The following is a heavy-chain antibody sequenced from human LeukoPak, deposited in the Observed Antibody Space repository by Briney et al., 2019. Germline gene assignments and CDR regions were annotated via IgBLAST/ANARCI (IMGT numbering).Heavy chain of an antibody. D-gene: IGHD3-10*01. CDR3: ARGAHYTWDY. J-gene: IGHJ4*02. Sequence: SETLSLTCGFYGGSFSDSFWSWVPQSPEMGMEWIGEISHSGNTKYGPSLESRVTISIDTSKNQVFLKLTSVTAADTAVYYCARGAHYTWDYWGQGTLVTVSS. V-gene: IGHV4-34*01. CDR2: ISHSGNT. CDR1: GGSFSDSF.